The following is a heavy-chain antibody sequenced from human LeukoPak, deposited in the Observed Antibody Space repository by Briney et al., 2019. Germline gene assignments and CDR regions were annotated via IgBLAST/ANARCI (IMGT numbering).Heavy chain of an antibody. D-gene: IGHD6-25*01. V-gene: IGHV3-66*01. CDR1: GFTVSSNY. J-gene: IGHJ3*02. CDR2: IYSGGST. Sequence: GGSLRLSCAASGFTVSSNYMSWVRQAPGKGLEWVSVIYSGGSTYYPDSVKGRFTISRDNSKNTLYLQMNSLRAEDTAVYYCARVSGFSDAFDIWGQGTMVTVSS. CDR3: ARVSGFSDAFDI.